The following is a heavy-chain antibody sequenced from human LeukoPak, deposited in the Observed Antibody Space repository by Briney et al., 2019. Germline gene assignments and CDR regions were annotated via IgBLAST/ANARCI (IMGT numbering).Heavy chain of an antibody. D-gene: IGHD6-19*01. CDR1: GGSFSGYY. CDR3: ARSLAVAGYVVWFDP. CDR2: INHSGST. Sequence: SETLSLTCAVYGGSFSGYYWSWIRQPPGKGLEWIGEINHSGSTNYNPSLKSRVTISVDTSKNQFSLKMSSVTAAHTAVYYCARSLAVAGYVVWFDPWGQGTLVTVSS. V-gene: IGHV4-34*01. J-gene: IGHJ5*02.